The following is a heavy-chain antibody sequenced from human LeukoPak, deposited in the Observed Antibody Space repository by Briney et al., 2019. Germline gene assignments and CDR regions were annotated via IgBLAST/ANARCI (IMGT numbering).Heavy chain of an antibody. V-gene: IGHV1-18*01. CDR2: ISAYNGNT. CDR3: ASSYYGSGSYYTDTGFFDY. J-gene: IGHJ4*02. D-gene: IGHD3-10*01. Sequence: ASVKVSCKASGYTFTSYGISWVRRAPGQGLEWMGWISAYNGNTNYAQKLQGRVTMTTDTSTSTAYMELRSLRSDDTAVYYCASSYYGSGSYYTDTGFFDYWGQGTLVTVSS. CDR1: GYTFTSYG.